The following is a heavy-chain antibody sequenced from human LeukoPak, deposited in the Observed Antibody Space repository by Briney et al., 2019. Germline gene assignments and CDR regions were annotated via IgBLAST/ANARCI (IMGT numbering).Heavy chain of an antibody. CDR2: ISYDGSNK. V-gene: IGHV3-30-3*01. CDR1: GFTFSSYA. D-gene: IGHD2-21*02. Sequence: GGSLRLSCAAYGFTFSSYAMHWVRQAPGKGLEWVAVISYDGSNKYYADSVKGRFTISRDNSKNTLYLQMNSLRTEDTAVYYCATQHIVVVTAIEGDYWGQGTLVTVSS. J-gene: IGHJ4*02. CDR3: ATQHIVVVTAIEGDY.